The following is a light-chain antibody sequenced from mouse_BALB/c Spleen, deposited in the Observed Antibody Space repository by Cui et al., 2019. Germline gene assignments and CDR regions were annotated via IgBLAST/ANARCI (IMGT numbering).Light chain of an antibody. V-gene: IGKV12-41*01. Sequence: DIQMTQSPASLSASVGETVTITCRASGNITNYLAWYQQKQGKSPQLLVYNAKTLADGVPSRFSGSGSGTQYSLKINSLQPEDFGSYYCQHFWSTPLTFGAGTKLELK. CDR2: NAK. CDR3: QHFWSTPLT. CDR1: GNITNY. J-gene: IGKJ5*01.